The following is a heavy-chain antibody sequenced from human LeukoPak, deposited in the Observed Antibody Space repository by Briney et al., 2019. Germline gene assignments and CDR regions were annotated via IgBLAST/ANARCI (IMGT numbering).Heavy chain of an antibody. Sequence: ASVTVSCKASGYTFTSYGISWVRQAPGQGLEWMGWISAYNGNTNYAQKLQGRVTMTTDTSTRTAYMELRSLRSDDTAVYYCARAGGEYTSSSLDYWGQGTLVTVSS. D-gene: IGHD6-6*01. V-gene: IGHV1-18*01. CDR1: GYTFTSYG. CDR2: ISAYNGNT. CDR3: ARAGGEYTSSSLDY. J-gene: IGHJ4*02.